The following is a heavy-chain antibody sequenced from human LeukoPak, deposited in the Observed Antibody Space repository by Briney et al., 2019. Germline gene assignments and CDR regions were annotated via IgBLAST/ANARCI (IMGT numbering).Heavy chain of an antibody. CDR3: ARERGYSYGSSFDY. CDR2: ISYDGSNK. Sequence: VGSLRLSCTPSGFIPGDYAMHWVRQAPGKGLEWVAVISYDGSNKYYADSVKGRFTISRDNSKNTLYLQMNSLRAEDTAVYYCARERGYSYGSSFDYWGQGTLVTVSS. D-gene: IGHD5-18*01. CDR1: GFIPGDYA. V-gene: IGHV3-30*04. J-gene: IGHJ4*02.